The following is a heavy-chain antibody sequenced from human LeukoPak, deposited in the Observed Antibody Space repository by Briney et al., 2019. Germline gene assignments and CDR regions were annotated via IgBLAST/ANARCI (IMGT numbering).Heavy chain of an antibody. D-gene: IGHD6-19*01. CDR2: TRHDDSDK. CDR3: AKDMRSGWCNWFDP. Sequence: GSLRLSCAASGFTFNDYGMHWVRQAPGKGLEWVAFTRHDDSDKQYGDSVKGRFTISRDNSRNTLYLQMNSLRPEDTAVYFCAKDMRSGWCNWFDPWGQGTLVTVSS. V-gene: IGHV3-30*02. CDR1: GFTFNDYG. J-gene: IGHJ5*02.